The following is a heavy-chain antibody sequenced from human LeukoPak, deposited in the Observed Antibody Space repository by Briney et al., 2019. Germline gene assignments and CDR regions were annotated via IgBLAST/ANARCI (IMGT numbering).Heavy chain of an antibody. CDR3: ARGGAARLHFQN. CDR1: GGSISSGDYY. CDR2: IYYSGST. J-gene: IGHJ1*01. Sequence: SETLSLTCTVSGGSISSGDYYWSWIRQPPGKGLEWIGYIYYSGSTYYNPSLKSRVTISVDTSKNQFSLNLNSVTAAGTAVYYCARGGAARLHFQNWGQGTLVTVSS. V-gene: IGHV4-30-4*02. D-gene: IGHD6-6*01.